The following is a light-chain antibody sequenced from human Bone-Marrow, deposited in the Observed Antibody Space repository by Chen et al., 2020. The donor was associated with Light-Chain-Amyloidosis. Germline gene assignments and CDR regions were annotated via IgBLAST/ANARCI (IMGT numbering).Light chain of an antibody. CDR1: QFISSY. V-gene: IGKV1-39*01. J-gene: IGKJ4*01. CDR3: QQSYTSPYT. CDR2: GAS. Sequence: DIQMTQSPSSLSAFVGDRVTITCRPSQFISSYLSWSQQRPGKAPKLLIFGASSLPSGVPSRFSGSGSGTDFTLTISSLEPEDFAIYYCQQSYTSPYTFGGGTKVEI.